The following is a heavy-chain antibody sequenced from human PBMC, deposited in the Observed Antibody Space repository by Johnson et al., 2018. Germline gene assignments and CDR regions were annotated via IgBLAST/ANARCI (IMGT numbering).Heavy chain of an antibody. V-gene: IGHV3-9*01. CDR2: LSWNSGSI. CDR1: GFTFDDSA. J-gene: IGHJ6*02. CDR3: AKGSIIIFYGMDV. D-gene: IGHD3-3*01. Sequence: VQLVQAGGGLVQPGGSLRLSCAASGFTFDDSAIHWVRQAPGKGLEWVSGLSWNSGSIGSADSVKGRFTISRDNAKNSLYLQMNSLRAEDTALYSWAKGSIIIFYGMDVWGQGTTVTVSS.